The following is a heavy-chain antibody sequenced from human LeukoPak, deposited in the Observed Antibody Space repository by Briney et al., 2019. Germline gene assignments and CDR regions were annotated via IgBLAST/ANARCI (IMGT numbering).Heavy chain of an antibody. J-gene: IGHJ4*02. CDR2: ISGSGGST. CDR1: GFTFSSYA. V-gene: IGHV3-23*01. D-gene: IGHD3/OR15-3a*01. Sequence: GGSVRLSCAASGFTFSSYAMSWVRQAPGKGLEWVSAISGSGGSTYYADSVKGRFTISRDNPKNTLYLQMNSLRAEDTAVYYCAKEIRDWLTLDYWGQGTLVTVSS. CDR3: AKEIRDWLTLDY.